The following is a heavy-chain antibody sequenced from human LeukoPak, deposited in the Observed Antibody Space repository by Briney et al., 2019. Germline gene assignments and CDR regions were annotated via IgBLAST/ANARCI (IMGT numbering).Heavy chain of an antibody. CDR1: GFTVSDNY. J-gene: IGHJ4*02. CDR2: IYNGGST. Sequence: GGSLRLSCAVSGFTVSDNYMTWVRQAPGKGLEWVSVIYNGGSTYYADSVKGRFTISRDNSKNTLYLQMNSLRAEDTAVYYCARDLGPLTFDYWGQGTLVTVSS. CDR3: ARDLGPLTFDY. V-gene: IGHV3-66*01. D-gene: IGHD1-20*01.